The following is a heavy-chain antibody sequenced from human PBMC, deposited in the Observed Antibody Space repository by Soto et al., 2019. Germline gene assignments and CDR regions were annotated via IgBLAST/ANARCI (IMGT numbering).Heavy chain of an antibody. J-gene: IGHJ5*02. D-gene: IGHD6-13*01. V-gene: IGHV4-34*01. CDR3: ASLPGIAVADTGWFDP. Sequence: QVQLQQWGAGLLKPSETLSLTCAVYGGSFSNYYWSWIRQPPGKGLEWIGEINHSGSSNYNPSLKSRVTISVDTSKNQFSLKLSSVTAADTAVYYCASLPGIAVADTGWFDPWGQGTLVTVSS. CDR2: INHSGSS. CDR1: GGSFSNYY.